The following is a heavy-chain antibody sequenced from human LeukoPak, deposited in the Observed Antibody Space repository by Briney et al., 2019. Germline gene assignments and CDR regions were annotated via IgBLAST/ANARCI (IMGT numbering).Heavy chain of an antibody. D-gene: IGHD2-2*01. Sequence: GESLKISCKGSGYSFTSYWIGWVRQMPGKGLEWMGIIYPGDSDTRYSPSFQGQVTISADKSISTAYLQWSSLKASDTAMYYCARVSCSSTSCYAGGWFDPWGQGTLVNVSS. CDR3: ARVSCSSTSCYAGGWFDP. CDR1: GYSFTSYW. V-gene: IGHV5-51*01. CDR2: IYPGDSDT. J-gene: IGHJ5*02.